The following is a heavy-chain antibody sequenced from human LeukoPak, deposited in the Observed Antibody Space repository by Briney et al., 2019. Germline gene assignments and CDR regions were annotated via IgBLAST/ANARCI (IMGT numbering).Heavy chain of an antibody. J-gene: IGHJ5*02. V-gene: IGHV3-23*01. CDR3: TKDPNGDYIGAFDP. Sequence: PGRSLRLSCAASGFTFSSFAMTWVRQAPGKWLEWVPSITGSHGHTYTTDSVKGRFTISRDDSENTLYLQMNSLRAEDTAVYYCTKDPNGDYIGAFDPWGQGPLVTVSS. D-gene: IGHD4-17*01. CDR1: GFTFSSFA. CDR2: ITGSHGHT.